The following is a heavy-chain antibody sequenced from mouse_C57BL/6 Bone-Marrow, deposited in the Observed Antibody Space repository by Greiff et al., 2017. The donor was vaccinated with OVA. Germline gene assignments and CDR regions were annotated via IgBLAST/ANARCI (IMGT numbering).Heavy chain of an antibody. CDR2: IRLKSDNYAT. Sequence: EVHLVESGGGLVQPGGSMKLSCVASGFTFSNYWMNWVRQSPEKGLEWVAQIRLKSDNYATHYAESVKGRFTISRDDSKSSVYLQMNNLRAEDTGIYYCTAPGRWGAMDYWGQGTSVTVSS. CDR3: TAPGRWGAMDY. D-gene: IGHD3-3*01. V-gene: IGHV6-3*01. J-gene: IGHJ4*01. CDR1: GFTFSNYW.